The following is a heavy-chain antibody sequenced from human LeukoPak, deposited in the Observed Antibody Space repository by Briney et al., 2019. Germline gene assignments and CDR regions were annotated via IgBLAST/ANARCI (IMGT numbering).Heavy chain of an antibody. Sequence: SETLSLTCTVSGGSISSSSYYWGWIRQPPGKGLEWIGSIYYSGSTYYSPSLKSRVTISVDTSKNQFSLKLSSVTAADTAVYYCARLPELYYFDYWGQGTLVTVSS. CDR2: IYYSGST. CDR1: GGSISSSSYY. J-gene: IGHJ4*02. V-gene: IGHV4-39*01. CDR3: ARLPELYYFDY. D-gene: IGHD1-14*01.